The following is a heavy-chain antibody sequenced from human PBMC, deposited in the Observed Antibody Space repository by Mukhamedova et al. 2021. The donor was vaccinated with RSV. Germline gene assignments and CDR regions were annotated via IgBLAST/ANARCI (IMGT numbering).Heavy chain of an antibody. V-gene: IGHV4-34*01. CDR2: SGST. D-gene: IGHD1-26*01. Sequence: SGSTNYNPSLKSRVTISVDTSKNQFSLKLSSVTAADTAVYYCARGRGKRELPHGYYFDYWGQGTLVTVSS. CDR3: ARGRGKRELPHGYYFDY. J-gene: IGHJ4*02.